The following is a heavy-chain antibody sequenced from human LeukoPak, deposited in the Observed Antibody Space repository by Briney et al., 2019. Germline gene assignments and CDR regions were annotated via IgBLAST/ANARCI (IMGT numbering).Heavy chain of an antibody. Sequence: GGSLRLSCAASGFTFSSYAMHWVRQAPGKGLEYVSAISSNGGSTYYANSVKGRFTISRDNSKNTLYLQMGSLRAEDMAVYYCARYGAAAGTGAFDIWGQGTMVTVSS. V-gene: IGHV3-64*01. CDR2: ISSNGGST. J-gene: IGHJ3*02. D-gene: IGHD6-13*01. CDR3: ARYGAAAGTGAFDI. CDR1: GFTFSSYA.